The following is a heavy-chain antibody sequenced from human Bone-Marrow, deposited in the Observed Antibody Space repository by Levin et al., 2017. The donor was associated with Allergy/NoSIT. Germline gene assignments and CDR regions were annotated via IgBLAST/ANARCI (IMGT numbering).Heavy chain of an antibody. CDR2: IYPGDSDT. J-gene: IGHJ4*02. V-gene: IGHV5-51*01. D-gene: IGHD1-26*01. Sequence: GSLRLSCKGSGYSFTSYWIGWVRQMPGKGLEWMGIIYPGDSDTRYSPSFQGQVTISADKSISTAYLQWSSLKASDTAMYYCARLRGSYGAYYFDYWGQGTLVTVSS. CDR1: GYSFTSYW. CDR3: ARLRGSYGAYYFDY.